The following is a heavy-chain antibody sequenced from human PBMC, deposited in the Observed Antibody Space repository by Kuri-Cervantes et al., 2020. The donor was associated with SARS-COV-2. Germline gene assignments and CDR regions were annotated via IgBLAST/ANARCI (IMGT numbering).Heavy chain of an antibody. Sequence: SETLSLTCTVSGGSISSYYWSWIRQPPGKGLEWIGYIYYSGSTNYKSSLTSRVTISVDTSKNQFSLKLSSVTAADTAVYYCARQPQWFDPWGQGTLVTVSS. CDR3: ARQPQWFDP. CDR2: IYYSGST. J-gene: IGHJ5*02. V-gene: IGHV4-59*08. CDR1: GGSISSYY.